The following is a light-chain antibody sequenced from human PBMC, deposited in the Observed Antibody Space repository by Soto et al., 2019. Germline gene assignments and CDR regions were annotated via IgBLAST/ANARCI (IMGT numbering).Light chain of an antibody. J-gene: IGLJ2*01. CDR2: DVS. V-gene: IGLV2-14*01. CDR1: SSDVGGYNY. CDR3: SSYKSSYTLV. Sequence: QSALTQPASVSGSPGQSITISCTGTSSDVGGYNYVSWYQQHPGKAPKLMIYDVSNRPSGVSNRFSGSKSGNTASLTISGLQAEDEADYYCSSYKSSYTLVFGGGTKVTVL.